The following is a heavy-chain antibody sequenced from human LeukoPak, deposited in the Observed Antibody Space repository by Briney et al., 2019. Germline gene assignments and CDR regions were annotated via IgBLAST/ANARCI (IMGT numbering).Heavy chain of an antibody. CDR2: INHSGST. Sequence: PSETLSLTCAVYGGSFSGYYWSWIRQPPGKGLEWIGEINHSGSTNYNPSLKSRVTISVDTSKNQFSLKLSSVTAADTAVYYCARRHGSGSFDYWGQGTLVTVSS. CDR1: GGSFSGYY. D-gene: IGHD3-10*01. V-gene: IGHV4-34*01. J-gene: IGHJ4*02. CDR3: ARRHGSGSFDY.